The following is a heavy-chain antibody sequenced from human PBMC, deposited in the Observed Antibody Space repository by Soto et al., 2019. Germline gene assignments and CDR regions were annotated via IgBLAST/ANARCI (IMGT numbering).Heavy chain of an antibody. V-gene: IGHV3-23*01. J-gene: IGHJ4*02. CDR2: MSGTGGST. CDR3: AKAGFSSGWSPSYFDY. Sequence: EVQLLESGGGLVQPGRSLRLSCAASGFTFSSYAMNWVRQAPGKGLEWVSAMSGTGGSTYYADSVKGRFTISRDNSKNTLFVQMISLRVEDTDVFYCAKAGFSSGWSPSYFDYWGQGTLVTVSS. D-gene: IGHD6-19*01. CDR1: GFTFSSYA.